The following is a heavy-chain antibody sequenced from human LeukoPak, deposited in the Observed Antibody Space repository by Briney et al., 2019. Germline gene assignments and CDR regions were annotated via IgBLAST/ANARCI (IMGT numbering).Heavy chain of an antibody. D-gene: IGHD2/OR15-2a*01. V-gene: IGHV3-20*04. CDR1: GFTFADYG. CDR3: AREGNPDAFDI. J-gene: IGHJ3*02. CDR2: INWNSGST. Sequence: PGGSLRLSCAASGFTFADYGMSWVRQAPGKGLEWVSGINWNSGSTGYADSVKGRFTISRDNAKNSLYLQMNSLRAEDTALYYCAREGNPDAFDIWGQGTMVTVSS.